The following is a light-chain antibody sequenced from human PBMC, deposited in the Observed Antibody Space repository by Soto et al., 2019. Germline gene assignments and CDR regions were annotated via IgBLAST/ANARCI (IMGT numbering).Light chain of an antibody. CDR2: DVS. Sequence: QSALTQPPSASGSPGQSVTISCTGTSSDVGGYNYVSWYQQHPGKAPKLMIYDVSNRPSGISNRFSGSKSGNTASLTISGLQAEDEADYYCSSYTTSSTLVVFGGGTQLT. J-gene: IGLJ2*01. CDR1: SSDVGGYNY. CDR3: SSYTTSSTLVV. V-gene: IGLV2-14*03.